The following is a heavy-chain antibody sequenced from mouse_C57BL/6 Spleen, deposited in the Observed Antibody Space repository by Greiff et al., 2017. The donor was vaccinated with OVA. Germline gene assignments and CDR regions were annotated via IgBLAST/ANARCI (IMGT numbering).Heavy chain of an antibody. Sequence: QVQLQQPGAELVKPGASVKLSCKASGYTFTSYWMQWVKQRPGQGLEWIGEIDPSDSYTNYNQKFKGKATLTVDTSSSTAYMQLSSLTSEDSAVYYCARRDYSRGAWFAYWGQGTLVTVSA. D-gene: IGHD2-5*01. CDR2: IDPSDSYT. CDR3: ARRDYSRGAWFAY. CDR1: GYTFTSYW. V-gene: IGHV1-50*01. J-gene: IGHJ3*01.